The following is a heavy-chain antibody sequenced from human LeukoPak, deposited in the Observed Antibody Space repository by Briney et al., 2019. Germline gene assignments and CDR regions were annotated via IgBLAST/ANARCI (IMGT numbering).Heavy chain of an antibody. CDR2: IKQDGSEK. CDR3: ARERCSSASCFPDY. Sequence: GGSLRLSCTASGFTFSNYWMTWVRQAPGKGLECVANIKQDGSEKYYVDSVKGRFTISRDNAKNSLYLQMNSLRAEDTAFYYCARERCSSASCFPDYWGQGTLVTVSS. V-gene: IGHV3-7*01. CDR1: GFTFSNYW. D-gene: IGHD2-2*01. J-gene: IGHJ4*02.